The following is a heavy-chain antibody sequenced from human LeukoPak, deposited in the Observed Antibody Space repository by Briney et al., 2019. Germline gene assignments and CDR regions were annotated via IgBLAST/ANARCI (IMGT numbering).Heavy chain of an antibody. J-gene: IGHJ6*01. CDR1: GFTFDNYG. CDR2: INWNGGST. D-gene: IGHD3-10*01. Sequence: GGSLRLSCAAPGFTFDNYGMNWVRQAPGKGLEWVSGINWNGGSTGYADSVKGRFTISRDNAKNSLYLQMNSLRAEDTALYYCARAGVGDQQVIPTIYYYYGRDVWWQGTTVTVSS. V-gene: IGHV3-20*04. CDR3: ARAGVGDQQVIPTIYYYYGRDV.